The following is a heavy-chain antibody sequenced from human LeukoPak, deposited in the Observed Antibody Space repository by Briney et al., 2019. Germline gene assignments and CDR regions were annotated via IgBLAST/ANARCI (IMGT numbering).Heavy chain of an antibody. J-gene: IGHJ6*02. CDR3: ARDVNPLTYYDILTSPGGMDV. V-gene: IGHV4-4*02. CDR1: GGSISSSNW. CDR2: IYHSGST. Sequence: SETLSLTCAVSGGSISSSNWWSWVRQPPGKGLEWIGEIYHSGSTNYNPSLKSRVTISVDKSKNQFSLKLSSVTAADTAVYYCARDVNPLTYYDILTSPGGMDVWGQGTTVTVSS. D-gene: IGHD3-9*01.